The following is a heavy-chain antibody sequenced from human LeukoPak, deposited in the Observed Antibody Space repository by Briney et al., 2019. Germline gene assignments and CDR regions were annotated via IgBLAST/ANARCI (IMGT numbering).Heavy chain of an antibody. V-gene: IGHV3-30*02. D-gene: IGHD1-26*01. CDR2: IRYDGSNK. Sequence: GGSLRLSCAASGFTFSSYGMHWVRQAPGKGLEWVAFIRYDGSNKYYADSVKGRFTISRDNSKNTLYLQMNSLSAEDTAVYYCAKGHPRSVGAPPDWGQGTLVTVSS. J-gene: IGHJ4*02. CDR3: AKGHPRSVGAPPD. CDR1: GFTFSSYG.